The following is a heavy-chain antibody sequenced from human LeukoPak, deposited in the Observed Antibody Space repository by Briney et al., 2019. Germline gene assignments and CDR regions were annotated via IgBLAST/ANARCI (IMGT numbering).Heavy chain of an antibody. V-gene: IGHV3-21*01. CDR3: AKDLYRLIDY. J-gene: IGHJ4*02. CDR2: ISSISTYT. D-gene: IGHD1-26*01. CDR1: GFTFSTYG. Sequence: GGSLRLSCAASGFTFSTYGMIWVRQAPGKGPEWVSSISSISTYTHYADAVKGRFTISRDNTKNSLYLQMNSLRAEDTAVYYCAKDLYRLIDYWGQGTLVTVSS.